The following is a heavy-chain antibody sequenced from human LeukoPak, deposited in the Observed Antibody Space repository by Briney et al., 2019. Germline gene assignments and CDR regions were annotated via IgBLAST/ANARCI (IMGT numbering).Heavy chain of an antibody. CDR3: ARGIDNWFDP. D-gene: IGHD1-26*01. CDR2: IGGSGDFT. J-gene: IGHJ5*02. CDR1: GFTFSTYA. V-gene: IGHV3-23*01. Sequence: PGGSLRLSCAASGFTFSTYAMSWVRQAPGKGLEWVSAIGGSGDFTYYAEYVRGRFTISRDNSEKTLYLQMNSLRAEDTAVYYCARGIDNWFDPWGQGTLVTVSS.